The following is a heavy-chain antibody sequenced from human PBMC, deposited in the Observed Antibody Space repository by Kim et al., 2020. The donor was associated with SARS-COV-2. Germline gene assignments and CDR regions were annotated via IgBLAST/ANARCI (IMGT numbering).Heavy chain of an antibody. CDR3: ARHGTATVVTQDYDY. D-gene: IGHD4-17*01. CDR2: IYPGDSDT. J-gene: IGHJ4*02. CDR1: GYSFTSYW. V-gene: IGHV5-51*01. Sequence: GESLKISCKGSGYSFTSYWIGWVRQMPGKGLEWMGIIYPGDSDTRYSPSFQGQVTISADKSISTAYLQWSSLKASDTAMYYCARHGTATVVTQDYDYWGQGTLVIVSS.